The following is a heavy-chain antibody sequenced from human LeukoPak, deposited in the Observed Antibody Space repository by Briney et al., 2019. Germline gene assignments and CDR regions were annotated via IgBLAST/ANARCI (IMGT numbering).Heavy chain of an antibody. CDR2: INAGNGNR. D-gene: IGHD6-13*01. J-gene: IGHJ3*02. CDR1: AYSFTIYT. V-gene: IGHV1-3*01. CDR3: ARTTRSWYEGNDAFDI. Sequence: GASVKVSCKASAYSFTIYTIHWVRQAPGQRLEWMGWINAGNGNRRYSENFQGRITITRDTSATTAYMELSSLRPEDTAVYYCARTTRSWYEGNDAFDIWGQGTTVTVSS.